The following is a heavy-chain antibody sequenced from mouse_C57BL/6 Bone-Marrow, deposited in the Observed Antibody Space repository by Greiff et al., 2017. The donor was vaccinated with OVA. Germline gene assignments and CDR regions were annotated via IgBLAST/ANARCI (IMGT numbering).Heavy chain of an antibody. Sequence: VQLQQSGAELVMPGASVKLSCKASGYTFTSYWMHWVKQRPGQGLEWIGEIDPSDSYTNYNQKFKGKSTLTVDKSSSTAYMQLSSLTSEDSAVYYGAREGGYYGSSVAYWGQGTLVTVSA. J-gene: IGHJ3*01. CDR3: AREGGYYGSSVAY. V-gene: IGHV1-69*01. CDR1: GYTFTSYW. D-gene: IGHD1-1*01. CDR2: IDPSDSYT.